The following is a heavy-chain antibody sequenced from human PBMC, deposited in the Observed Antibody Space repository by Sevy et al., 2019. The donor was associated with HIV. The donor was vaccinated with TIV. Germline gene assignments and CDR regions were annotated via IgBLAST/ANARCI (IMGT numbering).Heavy chain of an antibody. V-gene: IGHV3-30*03. CDR3: AGSSYGAQDY. D-gene: IGHD3-10*01. Sequence: GGSLRLSCAASGFTFSTYGMHWVRQAPGKGLEWVAVISYDGSNKYYADSVKGRFTISRDNSKNTLYLQMNSLRGEDTAVYYCAGSSYGAQDYWGQGTLVTVSS. CDR2: ISYDGSNK. CDR1: GFTFSTYG. J-gene: IGHJ4*02.